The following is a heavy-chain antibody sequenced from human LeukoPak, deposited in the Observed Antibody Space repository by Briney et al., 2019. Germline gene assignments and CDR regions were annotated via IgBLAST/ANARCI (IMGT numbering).Heavy chain of an antibody. CDR2: IYYSGIT. J-gene: IGHJ4*02. D-gene: IGHD5-24*01. Sequence: SETLSLTCAVSGGSISSSSYSWGWIRQPPGKGLEWIGIIYYSGITYYNPSLKSRVTISVDTSKNQFSLKMSSVTAADTAVYYCARDGYNAIDYWGQGTLVIVSS. CDR3: ARDGYNAIDY. CDR1: GGSISSSSYS. V-gene: IGHV4-39*07.